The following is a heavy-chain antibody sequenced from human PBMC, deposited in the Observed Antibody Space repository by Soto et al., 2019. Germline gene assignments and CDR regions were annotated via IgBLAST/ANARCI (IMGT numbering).Heavy chain of an antibody. CDR3: ARRMSYYGPEYGMDV. CDR1: GYSFTSYW. J-gene: IGHJ6*02. D-gene: IGHD3-10*01. Sequence: PGESLKISCKGSGYSFTSYWIGWVRQMPGKGLEWMGIIYPSDSDTRYSPSFQGQVTISADKSISTAYLQWSSLKASDTAMYYCARRMSYYGPEYGMDVWGQGTTVTVS. CDR2: IYPSDSDT. V-gene: IGHV5-51*01.